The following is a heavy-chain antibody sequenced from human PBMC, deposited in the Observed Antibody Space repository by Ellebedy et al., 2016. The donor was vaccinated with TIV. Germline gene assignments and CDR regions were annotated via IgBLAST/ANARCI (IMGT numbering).Heavy chain of an antibody. CDR2: IVGSGGSR. J-gene: IGHJ4*02. CDR1: GFTFSSYA. D-gene: IGHD5-18*01. Sequence: ESLKISCAASGFTFSSYAMSWVRQAPGKGLEWVSGIVGSGGSRYADSVKGRFTISRDNSKSTLYLQMNRLRAEDTAVYFCAKGRNPADGYWVFDNWGQGTLVSVSS. CDR3: AKGRNPADGYWVFDN. V-gene: IGHV3-23*01.